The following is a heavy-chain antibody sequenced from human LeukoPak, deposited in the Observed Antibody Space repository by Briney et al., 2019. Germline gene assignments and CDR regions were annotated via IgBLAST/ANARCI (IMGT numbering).Heavy chain of an antibody. V-gene: IGHV3-7*01. Sequence: GGSLRLSCAASGFTFSNAWMSWVRQAPGKGLEWVANIKQDGSEKYYVDSVKGRFTISRDNAKNSLYLQMNSLRAEDTALYYCARARTMIAQGAFDIWGQGTMVTVSS. J-gene: IGHJ3*02. CDR3: ARARTMIAQGAFDI. CDR1: GFTFSNAW. D-gene: IGHD3-22*01. CDR2: IKQDGSEK.